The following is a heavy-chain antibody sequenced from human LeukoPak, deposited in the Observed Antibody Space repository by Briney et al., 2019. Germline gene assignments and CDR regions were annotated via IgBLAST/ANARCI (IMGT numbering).Heavy chain of an antibody. CDR3: AKELRYCSSTSCLKYDYYYYYMDV. V-gene: IGHV3-23*01. Sequence: PGGSLRLSCAASGFNFSSYAMSWVRQAPGKGLEWVSAISGSGGSTYYADSVKGRFTISRDNSKNTPYLQMNSLRAEDTAVYYCAKELRYCSSTSCLKYDYYYYYMDVWGKGTTVTVSS. CDR1: GFNFSSYA. D-gene: IGHD2-2*01. CDR2: ISGSGGST. J-gene: IGHJ6*03.